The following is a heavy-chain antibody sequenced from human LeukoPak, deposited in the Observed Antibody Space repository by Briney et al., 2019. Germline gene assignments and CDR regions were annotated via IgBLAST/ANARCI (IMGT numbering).Heavy chain of an antibody. Sequence: SVKVSCKPSGFTFASSAMQWVRQARGQGVEWIGWIFVGSGDTNYAQKFQERVTITRDMSTSTVYMELSSLRSEDTAVYYCAVLAGTTAPYYYYYMDVWGKGTTVTVSS. CDR2: IFVGSGDT. V-gene: IGHV1-58*02. CDR1: GFTFASSA. J-gene: IGHJ6*03. CDR3: AVLAGTTAPYYYYYMDV. D-gene: IGHD1-1*01.